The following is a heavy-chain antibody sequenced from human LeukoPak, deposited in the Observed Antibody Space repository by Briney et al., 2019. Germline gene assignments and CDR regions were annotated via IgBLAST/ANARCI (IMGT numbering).Heavy chain of an antibody. CDR1: XNYW. CDR2: INSDGSAT. Sequence: PGGSLRLSCAASXNYWMHWVRQAPGKGLEWFSRINSDGSATTYADSVKGRFTISRDYAKNTLYLQMNSLRVEDTAVYYCARDPLNDYGANPGYWGQGTLVTVSS. J-gene: IGHJ4*02. CDR3: ARDPLNDYGANPGY. V-gene: IGHV3-74*01. D-gene: IGHD4-23*01.